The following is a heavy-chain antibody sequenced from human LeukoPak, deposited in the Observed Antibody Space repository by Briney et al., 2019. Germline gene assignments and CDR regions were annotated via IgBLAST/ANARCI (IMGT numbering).Heavy chain of an antibody. V-gene: IGHV3-7*01. D-gene: IGHD3-10*01. Sequence: GGALRLSFAASVWTFSRYWMGWVRQAPGMGRERVANIKQDGSEKYYVDSVKGRFTISRDNAKNSLYLQMNSLRAEDTAVYYCARAYYGSGSYHFDYWGQGTLVTVSS. J-gene: IGHJ4*02. CDR1: VWTFSRYW. CDR3: ARAYYGSGSYHFDY. CDR2: IKQDGSEK.